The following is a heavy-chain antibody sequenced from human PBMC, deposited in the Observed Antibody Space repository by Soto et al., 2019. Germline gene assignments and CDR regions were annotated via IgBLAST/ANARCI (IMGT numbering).Heavy chain of an antibody. CDR3: ATGRQLLNNFDY. Sequence: PSETLSRTCTVSGGSISSGDYYWSWIRQPPGKGLEWIGYIYYSGSTYYNPSLKSRVTISVDTSKNQFSLKLSSVTAADTAVYYCATGRQLLNNFDYWGQGTLVTVSS. V-gene: IGHV4-30-4*01. CDR1: GGSISSGDYY. CDR2: IYYSGST. J-gene: IGHJ4*02. D-gene: IGHD3-10*01.